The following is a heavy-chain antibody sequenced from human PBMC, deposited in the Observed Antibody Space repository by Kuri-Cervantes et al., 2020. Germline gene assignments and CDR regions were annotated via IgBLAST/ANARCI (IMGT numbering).Heavy chain of an antibody. CDR3: ARGIAVAGFDY. CDR1: GFTFSSYG. V-gene: IGHV3-33*08. Sequence: GESLKISCAAPGFTFSSYGMHWVRQAPGKGLEWEAVIWYDGSNKYYADSVKGRFTISRDNSKNTLYLQMNSLRAEDTAVYYCARGIAVAGFDYWGQGTLVTVSS. CDR2: IWYDGSNK. J-gene: IGHJ4*02. D-gene: IGHD6-19*01.